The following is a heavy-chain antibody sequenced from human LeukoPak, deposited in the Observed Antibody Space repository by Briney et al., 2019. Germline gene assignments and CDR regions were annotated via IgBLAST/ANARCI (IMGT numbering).Heavy chain of an antibody. V-gene: IGHV1-24*01. CDR3: ATTPGDYDILTGYYNNYFDY. D-gene: IGHD3-9*01. Sequence: ASVKVSCKVSGYTLTELSMHWVRQAPGKGLEWVGGVDTEDGETIYAQKFQGRVTMTEDTSTDTAYMELSSLRSEDTAVYYCATTPGDYDILTGYYNNYFDYWGQGTLVTVSS. CDR2: VDTEDGET. J-gene: IGHJ4*02. CDR1: GYTLTELS.